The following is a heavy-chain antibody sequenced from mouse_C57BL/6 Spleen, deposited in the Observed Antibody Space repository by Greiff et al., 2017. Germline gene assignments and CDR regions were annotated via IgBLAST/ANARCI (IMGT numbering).Heavy chain of an antibody. Sequence: EVKLVESGGGLVQPGGSLSLSCAASGFTFTNYYMSWVRQPPGKALEWLGFIRNKANGYTTEYSASVQGRFTISRDNSQSILYLQMNALRAEDSATYYCARYEGRRAMDYWGQGTSVTVSS. V-gene: IGHV7-3*01. CDR2: IRNKANGYTT. D-gene: IGHD3-3*01. CDR3: ARYEGRRAMDY. J-gene: IGHJ4*01. CDR1: GFTFTNYY.